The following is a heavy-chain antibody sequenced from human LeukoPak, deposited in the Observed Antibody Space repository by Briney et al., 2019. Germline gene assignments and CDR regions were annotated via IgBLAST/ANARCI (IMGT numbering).Heavy chain of an antibody. V-gene: IGHV3-11*06. CDR1: GFTFSDYY. CDR2: ISSSSRYT. Sequence: GGSLRLSCAASGFTFSDYYMSWIRQAPGKGLEWDSSISSSSRYTNYADSVKGRFTISRDNAKNSLYLQMNSLRDEDSAVYYCAREFGPRGSWSIDYWGQGTRVTVSS. CDR3: AREFGPRGSWSIDY. J-gene: IGHJ4*02. D-gene: IGHD6-13*01.